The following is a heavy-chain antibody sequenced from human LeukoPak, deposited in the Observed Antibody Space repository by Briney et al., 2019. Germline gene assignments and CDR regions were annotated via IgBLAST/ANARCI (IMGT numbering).Heavy chain of an antibody. J-gene: IGHJ4*02. CDR3: AKGKNTGSYLSHVDY. CDR2: IKQDGSEE. D-gene: IGHD3-10*01. CDR1: GFTFSSYW. V-gene: IGHV3-7*03. Sequence: GGSLRLSCAASGFTFSSYWMTWVRQAPGKGLEWVANIKQDGSEEYYVDSVKGRFTISRDNSKNSLYLRMNSLRTEDTALYYCAKGKNTGSYLSHVDYWGQGTLVTVSS.